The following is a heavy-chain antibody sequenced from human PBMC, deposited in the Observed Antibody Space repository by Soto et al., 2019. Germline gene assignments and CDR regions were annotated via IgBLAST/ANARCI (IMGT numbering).Heavy chain of an antibody. CDR2: INSDGSST. D-gene: IGHD2-2*01. J-gene: IGHJ5*02. CDR3: ARDRGYCSSTSCPGGFDP. CDR1: GFTFSSYW. Sequence: RRLSCAASGFTFSSYWMHWVRQAPGKGLVWVSRINSDGSSTSYADSVKGRFTISRDNAKNTLYLQMNSLRAEDTAVYYCARDRGYCSSTSCPGGFDPWGQGTLVTVSS. V-gene: IGHV3-74*01.